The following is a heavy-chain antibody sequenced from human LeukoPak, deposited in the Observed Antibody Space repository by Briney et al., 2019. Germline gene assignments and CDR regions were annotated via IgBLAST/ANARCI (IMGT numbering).Heavy chain of an antibody. Sequence: SETLSLTCAVYGGSFSGYYWSWIRQPPGKGLEWIGEVNHSGSTNYNPSLKSRVTISVDTSKNQFSLKLSSVAAEDTAVYYCARARGGAFDIWGQGTMVIVSS. CDR1: GGSFSGYY. CDR3: ARARGGAFDI. D-gene: IGHD3-16*01. V-gene: IGHV4-34*01. J-gene: IGHJ3*02. CDR2: VNHSGST.